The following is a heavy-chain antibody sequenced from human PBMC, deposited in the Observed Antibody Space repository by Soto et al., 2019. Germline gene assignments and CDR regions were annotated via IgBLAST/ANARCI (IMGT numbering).Heavy chain of an antibody. D-gene: IGHD6-19*01. J-gene: IGHJ4*02. V-gene: IGHV1-18*01. CDR3: ARERHTYSSGWYGVDY. CDR1: GYTFTNYG. Sequence: QVQLVQCEAEVRKPGASVTVSCKASGYTFTNYGISWVRQAPGQGLEWMGWITGYNGNTNYAQKVQDRVTMTTDTSTSTAYMELRSLRSVDTAVYYCARERHTYSSGWYGVDYWGQGTLVTVSS. CDR2: ITGYNGNT.